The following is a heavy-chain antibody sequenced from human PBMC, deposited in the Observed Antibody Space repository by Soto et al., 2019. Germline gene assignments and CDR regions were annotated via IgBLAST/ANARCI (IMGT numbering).Heavy chain of an antibody. J-gene: IGHJ3*02. CDR3: ARGKGYCSSTSCPNDAFDI. Sequence: ASVKVSCKASGYTFTSYDINWVRQATGQGLEWMGWTNPNSGNTGYAQKFQGRVTMTRNTSISTAYMELSSLRSEDTAVYYCARGKGYCSSTSCPNDAFDIWGQGTMVTVSS. V-gene: IGHV1-8*01. CDR1: GYTFTSYD. D-gene: IGHD2-2*01. CDR2: TNPNSGNT.